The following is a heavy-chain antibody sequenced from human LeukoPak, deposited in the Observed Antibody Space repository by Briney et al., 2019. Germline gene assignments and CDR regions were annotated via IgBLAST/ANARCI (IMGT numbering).Heavy chain of an antibody. J-gene: IGHJ3*02. Sequence: SVKVSCKASGGTFSSYAISWVRQAPGQGLEWMGGIIPIFGTANYAQKFQGRVTITTDESTSTAYMELSSLRSEDTAVYYCARAPPSYSSGWIDAFDIWGQGTMVTVSS. CDR2: IIPIFGTA. CDR1: GGTFSSYA. CDR3: ARAPPSYSSGWIDAFDI. D-gene: IGHD6-19*01. V-gene: IGHV1-69*05.